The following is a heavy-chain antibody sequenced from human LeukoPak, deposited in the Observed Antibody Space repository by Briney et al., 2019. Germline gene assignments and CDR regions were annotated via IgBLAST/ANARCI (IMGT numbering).Heavy chain of an antibody. CDR1: GFTFSSYS. CDR3: ARAPHYYDSSGEYYYYMDV. D-gene: IGHD3-22*01. J-gene: IGHJ6*03. Sequence: GGSLRLSCAASGFTFSSYSMNWVRQAPGKGLEWVSSISSTGSYIYYADSVKGRFTISRDNAKNSLYLQMNSLRAEDTAVYYCARAPHYYDSSGEYYYYMDVWGKGTTVTVSS. CDR2: ISSTGSYI. V-gene: IGHV3-21*01.